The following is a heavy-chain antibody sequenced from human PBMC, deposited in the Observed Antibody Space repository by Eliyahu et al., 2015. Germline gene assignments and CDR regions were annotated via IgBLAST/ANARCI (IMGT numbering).Heavy chain of an antibody. CDR1: GFSXXTSAMC. J-gene: IGHJ4*02. Sequence: QVTLRESGPALVKPTQTLTLTXTFXGFSXXTSAMCVSWIRQPAGKALEWLALIDWDDNKYYSTSLKTRLTISKDTSKNQVVLKMTNMDPVDTSTYYCARMRSGSYQNYYFDYWGQGTLVTVSS. CDR3: ARMRSGSYQNYYFDY. D-gene: IGHD1-26*01. CDR2: IDWDDNK. V-gene: IGHV2-70*01.